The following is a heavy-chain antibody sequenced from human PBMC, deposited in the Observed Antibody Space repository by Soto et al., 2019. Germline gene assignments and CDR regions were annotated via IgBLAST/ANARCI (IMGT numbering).Heavy chain of an antibody. V-gene: IGHV3-21*01. D-gene: IGHD2-15*01. CDR2: ISSSGYI. Sequence: EVQLVESGGGLVKPGGSLRLSCAASGFNFNSYTINWVRQAPGQRLEWLSSISSSGYIFSTDSVRGRFAISRDNAKNSVYLQVNSLRAEDTAVYFCARDCISGSCYPGMYVWDQGTTVTVSS. J-gene: IGHJ6*02. CDR1: GFNFNSYT. CDR3: ARDCISGSCYPGMYV.